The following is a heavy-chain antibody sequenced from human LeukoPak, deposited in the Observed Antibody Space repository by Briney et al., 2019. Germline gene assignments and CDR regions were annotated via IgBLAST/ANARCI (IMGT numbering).Heavy chain of an antibody. V-gene: IGHV3-53*01. CDR3: ARAVPIGSGWDAFDV. Sequence: GGSLRLSCSASGFTVSSNYMSWLRQAPGKGLEWGSVNYSGGGTYYAGSVKGRFTISRDNSKNTLYLQMNSLRADDTAVYFCARAVPIGSGWDAFDVWGRGTKVTVSS. D-gene: IGHD6-19*01. CDR1: GFTVSSNY. CDR2: NYSGGGT. J-gene: IGHJ3*01.